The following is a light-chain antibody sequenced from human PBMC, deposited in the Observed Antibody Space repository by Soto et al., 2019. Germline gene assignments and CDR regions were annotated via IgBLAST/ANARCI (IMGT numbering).Light chain of an antibody. CDR1: QSVSSSF. CDR3: RQYGSSPYT. CDR2: GAS. Sequence: EIVLTQSPGILSLSPGERATLSCRASQSVSSSFLAWYQQKPGQSPRLLIYGASSRATGIPDRFSGSGSGTDFTLIISRLEPEDFAVYYCRQYGSSPYTFGQGTKLEIK. J-gene: IGKJ2*01. V-gene: IGKV3-20*01.